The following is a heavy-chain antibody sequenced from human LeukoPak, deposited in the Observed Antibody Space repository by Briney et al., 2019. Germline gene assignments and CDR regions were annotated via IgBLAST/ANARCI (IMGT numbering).Heavy chain of an antibody. D-gene: IGHD6-13*01. CDR2: IYYSGTT. J-gene: IGHJ4*02. CDR1: GGSISSYY. Sequence: PSETLSLTCTVSGGSISSYYWSWIRQPPGKGLEGIGYIYYSGTTNYNPSLKSRVTISVDTSKHQFSLKLSSVTAADTAVYYCARGVYIAAAQYGYWGQGILLTVPS. CDR3: ARGVYIAAAQYGY. V-gene: IGHV4-59*01.